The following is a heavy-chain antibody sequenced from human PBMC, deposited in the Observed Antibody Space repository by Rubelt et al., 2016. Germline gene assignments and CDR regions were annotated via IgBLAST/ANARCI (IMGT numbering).Heavy chain of an antibody. Sequence: QVQLQESGPGLVKPSETLSLTCTVSGGSVSSGSYYWSWIRQPPGKGLEWIGYLYYSGSTNYNPSLMSRVTRSVDTSKNQFSLKLSSVTAADTAVYYCARESSSWYRYYYYYGMDVWGQGTTVTVSS. D-gene: IGHD6-13*01. CDR3: ARESSSWYRYYYYYGMDV. CDR1: GGSVSSGSYY. J-gene: IGHJ6*02. CDR2: LYYSGST. V-gene: IGHV4-61*01.